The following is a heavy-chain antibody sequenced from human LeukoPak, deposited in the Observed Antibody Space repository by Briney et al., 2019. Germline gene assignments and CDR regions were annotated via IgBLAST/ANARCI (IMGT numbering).Heavy chain of an antibody. CDR1: GFTFSSYA. CDR2: ISGSGGST. D-gene: IGHD1-1*01. CDR3: AKDGATGTWVYYYYGMDV. J-gene: IGHJ6*04. Sequence: GGSLRLSCAASGFTFSSYAMGWVRQAPGKGLEWVSAISGSGGSTYYADSVKGRFTISRDNSKNTLYLQMNSLRAEDTAVYYCAKDGATGTWVYYYYGMDVWGKGTTVTVSS. V-gene: IGHV3-23*01.